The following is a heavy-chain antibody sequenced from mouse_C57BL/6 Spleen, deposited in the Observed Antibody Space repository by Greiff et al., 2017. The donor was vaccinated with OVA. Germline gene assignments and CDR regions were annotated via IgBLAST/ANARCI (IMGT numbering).Heavy chain of an antibody. D-gene: IGHD2-3*01. CDR2: INPYNGGT. CDR3: ARVTTSDYFDY. CDR1: GYTFTDYY. J-gene: IGHJ2*01. V-gene: IGHV1-19*01. Sequence: EVQLQQSGPVLVKPGASVKMSCKASGYTFTDYYMNWVKQSHGKSLEWIGVINPYNGGTSYNQKFKGKATLTVDKSSSTAYMELNSLTSEDSAVYYCARVTTSDYFDYWGQGTTLTVSS.